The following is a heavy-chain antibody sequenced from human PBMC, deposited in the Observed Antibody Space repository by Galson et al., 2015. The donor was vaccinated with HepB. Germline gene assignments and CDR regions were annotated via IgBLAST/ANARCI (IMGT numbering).Heavy chain of an antibody. V-gene: IGHV3-15*01. CDR2: IKSKTDGGTT. CDR1: GFTFSNAW. Sequence: SLRLSCAASGFTFSNAWMIWVRQAPGKGLEWVGRIKSKTDGGTTDYAAPVKGRFTISRDDSKNSLNLQMNSLKTEDTGVYYCTTYFGYSSSVIVNYQHYGMGVWGQGTTVTVSS. CDR3: TTYFGYSSSVIVNYQHYGMGV. J-gene: IGHJ6*02. D-gene: IGHD6-13*01.